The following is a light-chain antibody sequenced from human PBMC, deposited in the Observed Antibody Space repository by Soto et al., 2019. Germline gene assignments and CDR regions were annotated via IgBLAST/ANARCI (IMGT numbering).Light chain of an antibody. CDR2: SAS. Sequence: DIRMTQSPSSLSAFVGDRVTITCRASQSISSYVNWYQQKPGKAPKNLIYSASTLQGGVPSRFSGTGSGTDFTLTISSLQPEDFATYYCQQNYNFPRKFGQGTKVEIK. CDR3: QQNYNFPRK. CDR1: QSISSY. V-gene: IGKV1-39*01. J-gene: IGKJ1*01.